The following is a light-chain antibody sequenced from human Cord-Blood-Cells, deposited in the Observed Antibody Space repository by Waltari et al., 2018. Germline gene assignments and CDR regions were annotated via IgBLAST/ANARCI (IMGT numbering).Light chain of an antibody. CDR2: AAS. CDR3: QQSYSTPRT. CDR1: QSISSY. J-gene: IGKJ1*01. Sequence: DIQMTQSPSSLSASVGDSVTITCRASQSISSYLIWYQQKPGKAPKLLIYAASSLQSGVPSRFSGSGSGTDFTLTISSLQPEDFATYYCQQSYSTPRTFGQGTKVEIK. V-gene: IGKV1-39*01.